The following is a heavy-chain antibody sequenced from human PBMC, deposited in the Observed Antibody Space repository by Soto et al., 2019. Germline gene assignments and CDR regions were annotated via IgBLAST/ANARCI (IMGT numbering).Heavy chain of an antibody. J-gene: IGHJ6*03. CDR1: GYSFTSYW. V-gene: IGHV5-51*01. CDR3: ARHTGSAYYYYYMDV. CDR2: IYPGDSDT. D-gene: IGHD2-8*02. Sequence: PGESLKISCKGSGYSFTSYWIGWVRQMPGKGLEWMGIIYPGDSDTRYSPSFQGQVTISADKSISTAYLQWSSLKASDTAMYYCARHTGSAYYYYYMDVWGKGTTVTVSS.